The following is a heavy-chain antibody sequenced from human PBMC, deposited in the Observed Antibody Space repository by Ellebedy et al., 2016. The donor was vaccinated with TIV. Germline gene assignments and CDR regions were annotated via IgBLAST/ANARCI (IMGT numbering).Heavy chain of an antibody. CDR2: IYYSGST. CDR1: GASISTGDYY. Sequence: MPSETLSLTCIVSGASISTGDYYWSWIRQSPGKGPEWIGYIYYSGSTDYNPSLKSRVIISVDTSKNQFSLKLSSVTAADTAVYYCARARRDGYSAWGQGTLVTVSS. CDR3: ARARRDGYSA. D-gene: IGHD5-24*01. V-gene: IGHV4-30-4*01. J-gene: IGHJ4*02.